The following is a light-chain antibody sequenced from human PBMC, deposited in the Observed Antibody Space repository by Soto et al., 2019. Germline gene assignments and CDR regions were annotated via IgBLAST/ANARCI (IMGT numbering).Light chain of an antibody. Sequence: VLTQATGTLSLSTGERATHSCRASQSVSNNYLAWYQQKPGQAPRLLIYGASSRATGIPDRFAGSGSGTDFTLTITRLEPEDFAVYYCQQYGSPPRTFGQGPKVDIK. CDR2: GAS. CDR1: QSVSNNY. V-gene: IGKV3-20*01. CDR3: QQYGSPPRT. J-gene: IGKJ1*01.